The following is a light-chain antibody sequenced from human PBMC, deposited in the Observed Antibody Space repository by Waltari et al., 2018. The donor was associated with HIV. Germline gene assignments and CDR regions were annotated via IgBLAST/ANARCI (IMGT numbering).Light chain of an antibody. J-gene: IGLJ1*01. CDR1: SSNLRNNV. CDR3: GTWDSSLSSYV. CDR2: GHG. V-gene: IGLV1-51*01. Sequence: QSVLTQPPSMSAAPGERVTISCSGSSSNLRNNVLTWYQQLPGTAPKLLIYGHGSRPSGVPDRFSGSKSGTSATLGITGLQTGDEADYYCGTWDSSLSSYVFGTGTKVTVL.